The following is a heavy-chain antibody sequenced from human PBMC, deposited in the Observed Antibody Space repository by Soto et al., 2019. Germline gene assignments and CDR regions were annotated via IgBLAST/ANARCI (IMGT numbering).Heavy chain of an antibody. CDR3: SSETIRDVIDI. D-gene: IGHD2-21*01. J-gene: IGHJ3*02. Sequence: GGSLRLSCAASGFDFRSYEMNWVRQAPGKGLEWVSNIRANDESIYYADSVKGRVSVSRDNAKNSLFLEMNSLRVDDTAVYYCSSETIRDVIDIWGQGKMVTGSS. CDR1: GFDFRSYE. CDR2: IRANDESI. V-gene: IGHV3-48*03.